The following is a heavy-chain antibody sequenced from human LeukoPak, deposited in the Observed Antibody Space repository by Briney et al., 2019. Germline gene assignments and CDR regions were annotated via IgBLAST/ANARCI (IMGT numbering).Heavy chain of an antibody. D-gene: IGHD3-22*01. Sequence: PGGSLRLSCAASGFTVRSNYMSWVRQAPGKGLEWVSYISTTGPIIYYADSVRGRFTISRDNAKNSLYLQMNSLRAEDTAVYYCARASFGNYDSSGYYFDYWGQGILVTVSS. CDR2: ISTTGPII. J-gene: IGHJ4*02. CDR3: ARASFGNYDSSGYYFDY. CDR1: GFTVRSNY. V-gene: IGHV3-11*01.